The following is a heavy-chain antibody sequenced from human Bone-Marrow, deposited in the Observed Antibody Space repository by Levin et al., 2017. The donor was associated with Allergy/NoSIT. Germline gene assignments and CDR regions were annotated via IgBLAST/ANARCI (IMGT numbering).Heavy chain of an antibody. Sequence: AGGSLRLSCAASGFTLGSYWMHWVRQAPGKGLVWVSVINDDGDTTNYGDSVKGRFTISRDTAKNTLYLQMNSLRAEDSAVYYCARGHAISSDWYKGSHWYFDLWGRGTLVTVSS. V-gene: IGHV3-74*01. CDR3: ARGHAISSDWYKGSHWYFDL. CDR1: GFTLGSYW. J-gene: IGHJ2*01. D-gene: IGHD6-25*01. CDR2: INDDGDTT.